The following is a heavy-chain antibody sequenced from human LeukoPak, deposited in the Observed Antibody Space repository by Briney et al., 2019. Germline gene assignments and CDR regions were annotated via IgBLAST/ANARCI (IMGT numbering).Heavy chain of an antibody. V-gene: IGHV3-7*02. CDR2: IKQDGSEK. Sequence: PGGSLRLSCAASGFTFSSYWMSWVRQAPGKGLEWVANIKQDGSEKYYVDSVKGRFTISRDNAKNSLYLQMNSLRAEDTAVYYCARSSGSYLPYDAFDIWGQGTMVTVSS. CDR3: ARSSGSYLPYDAFDI. D-gene: IGHD3-10*01. J-gene: IGHJ3*02. CDR1: GFTFSSYW.